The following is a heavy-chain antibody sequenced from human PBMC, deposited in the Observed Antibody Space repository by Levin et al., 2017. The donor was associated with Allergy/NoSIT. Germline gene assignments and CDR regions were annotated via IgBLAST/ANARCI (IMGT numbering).Heavy chain of an antibody. CDR2: INHSGST. CDR3: ASTGIAATGTDY. D-gene: IGHD6-13*01. V-gene: IGHV4-34*01. CDR1: GGSFSGYY. J-gene: IGHJ4*02. Sequence: PGGSLRLSCAVYGGSFSGYYWSWIRQPPGKGLEWIGEINHSGSTNYNPSLKSRVTISVDTSKNQFSLKLSSVTAADTAVYYCASTGIAATGTDYWGQGTLVTVSS.